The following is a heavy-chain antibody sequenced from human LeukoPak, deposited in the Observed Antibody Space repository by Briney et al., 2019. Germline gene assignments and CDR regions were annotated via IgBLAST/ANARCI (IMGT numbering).Heavy chain of an antibody. J-gene: IGHJ4*02. CDR1: GGSISSGNYY. CDR2: IYYSGST. Sequence: SETLSLTCTVSGGSISSGNYYWGWIRQPPGKGLEWIGSIYYSGSTYYNPSLKSRVFISLDTSKNQFSLKLSSVTAADTAVYYCARAPDYFYYFDYWGQGTLVTVSS. CDR3: ARAPDYFYYFDY. V-gene: IGHV4-39*07. D-gene: IGHD2/OR15-2a*01.